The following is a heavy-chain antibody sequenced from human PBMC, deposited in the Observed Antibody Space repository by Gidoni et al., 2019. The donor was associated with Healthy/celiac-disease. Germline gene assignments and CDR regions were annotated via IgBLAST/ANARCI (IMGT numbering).Heavy chain of an antibody. J-gene: IGHJ4*02. Sequence: QLQLQESGPGLVKPSETLSLTCTVSGGSISSSSYYWGWIRQPPGKGLEWIGSIYYSGSTYYNPSLTRRVTISVDTSKNQFSLKLSSVTASDTAVYYCARLVIVVVLSSTEGNFDYGGQGTLVTVSS. V-gene: IGHV4-39*01. CDR3: ARLVIVVVLSSTEGNFDY. CDR1: GGSISSSSYY. D-gene: IGHD2-15*01. CDR2: IYYSGST.